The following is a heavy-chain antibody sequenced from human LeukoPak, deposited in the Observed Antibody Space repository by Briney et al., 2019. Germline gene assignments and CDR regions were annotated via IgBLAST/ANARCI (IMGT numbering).Heavy chain of an antibody. V-gene: IGHV1-46*01. J-gene: IGHJ4*02. CDR1: GYTFTSYY. D-gene: IGHD6-13*01. CDR3: ARDSPKQKRFAY. CDR2: INPSGGST. Sequence: ASVKVSCKASGYTFTSYYMHWVRHAPGQGLEWMGIINPSGGSTSYAQNFQGRVTMARDTSTSTVYMELSSLRSEDTAVYYCARDSPKQKRFAYWGQGTLVTVSS.